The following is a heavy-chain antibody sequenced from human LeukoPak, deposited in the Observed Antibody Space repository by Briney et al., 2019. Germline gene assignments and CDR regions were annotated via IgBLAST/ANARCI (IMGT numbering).Heavy chain of an antibody. Sequence: GRSLRLSCAASGFTFSSYGIHWVRQAPGKGLEWVAVISYDGSNKYYPDSVKGRFTISRDNSKNTLYLQMNSLRAEDTAVYYCAKAYYGSGNDAFDIWGQGTMVTVSS. V-gene: IGHV3-30*18. CDR2: ISYDGSNK. CDR3: AKAYYGSGNDAFDI. J-gene: IGHJ3*02. D-gene: IGHD3-10*01. CDR1: GFTFSSYG.